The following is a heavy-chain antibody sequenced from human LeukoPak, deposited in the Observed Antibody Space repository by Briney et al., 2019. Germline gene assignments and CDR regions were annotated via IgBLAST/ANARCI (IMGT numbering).Heavy chain of an antibody. Sequence: GGSLRLSCAASRFTFSSYWMSWVRQAPRKGLEWVANIKQDGSEKYYVDSVKGRFTISRDNAKNSLYLQMNSLRAEDTAVYYCARELYDFWSGYYGTQGYWGQGTLVTVSS. CDR1: RFTFSSYW. CDR2: IKQDGSEK. V-gene: IGHV3-7*01. J-gene: IGHJ4*02. CDR3: ARELYDFWSGYYGTQGY. D-gene: IGHD3-3*01.